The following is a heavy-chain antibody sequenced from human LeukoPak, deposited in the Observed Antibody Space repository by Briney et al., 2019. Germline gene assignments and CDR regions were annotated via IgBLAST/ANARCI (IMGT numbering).Heavy chain of an antibody. CDR3: VRIDLSGMHWALAY. CDR2: ISSNGGTT. D-gene: IGHD2-8*01. V-gene: IGHV3-48*03. J-gene: IGHJ4*02. CDR1: GFTFISYE. Sequence: PGGSLRLSCAASGFTFISYEMNWVRQAPGKGLEWVSYISSNGGTTYYADSVKGRFTISRDDVKNSLYLQMNSLRAEDTGIYYCVRIDLSGMHWALAYWGQGALVIVSS.